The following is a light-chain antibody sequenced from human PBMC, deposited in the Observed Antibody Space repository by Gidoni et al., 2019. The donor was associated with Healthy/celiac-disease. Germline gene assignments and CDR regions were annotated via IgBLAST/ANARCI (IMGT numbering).Light chain of an antibody. CDR3: QQYNSYSRT. CDR2: KAY. CDR1: QRSSSW. Sequence: DIQMTQSPSTLSASVGDRVTITCRASQRSSSWLAWYKQKPGKAPKLLIYKAYSLESGVPSSFSGSGSGTEFTLTISSLQPDDFATYYCQQYNSYSRTFGQGTKVEIK. V-gene: IGKV1-5*03. J-gene: IGKJ1*01.